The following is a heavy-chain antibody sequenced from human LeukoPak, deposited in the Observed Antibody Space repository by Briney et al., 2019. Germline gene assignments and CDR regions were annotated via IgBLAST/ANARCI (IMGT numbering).Heavy chain of an antibody. D-gene: IGHD3/OR15-3a*01. CDR1: GYTFTSYD. Sequence: GASVKVSCKASGYTFTSYDINWVRQATGQGLEWMGWMNPNSGNTGYAQKFQGRVTITRNTSISTAYMELSSLRSEDTALYYCARDDWTAGPDYWGQGTLVTVSS. CDR3: ARDDWTAGPDY. CDR2: MNPNSGNT. J-gene: IGHJ4*02. V-gene: IGHV1-8*03.